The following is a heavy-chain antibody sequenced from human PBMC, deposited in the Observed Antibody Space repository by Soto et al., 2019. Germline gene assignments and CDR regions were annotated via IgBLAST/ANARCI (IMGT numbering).Heavy chain of an antibody. V-gene: IGHV3-30-3*01. CDR1: GFTFSSYA. D-gene: IGHD2-15*01. Sequence: PGGSLRLSCAASGFTFSSYAMHWVRQAPGKGLEWVAVISYDGSNKYYADSVKGRFTISRDNSKNTLYLQMNSLRAEDTAVYYCARGEGYCSGGSCFYPGEDYFDYWGQGTLVTVSS. CDR2: ISYDGSNK. CDR3: ARGEGYCSGGSCFYPGEDYFDY. J-gene: IGHJ4*02.